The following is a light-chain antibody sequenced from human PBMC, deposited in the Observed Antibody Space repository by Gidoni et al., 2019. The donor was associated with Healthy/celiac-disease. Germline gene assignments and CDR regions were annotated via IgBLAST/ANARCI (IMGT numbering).Light chain of an antibody. Sequence: SSEMTQDPAVSVALGQTVRITCQGDRLRSYYASWYQQKPGQAPVLVIYGKNNRPSGIPDRFSGSSSGNTSSLTITGAQAEDEAACYCNSRDSSGNHLYVFGTGTKVTVL. CDR2: GKN. J-gene: IGLJ1*01. CDR1: RLRSYY. V-gene: IGLV3-19*01. CDR3: NSRDSSGNHLYV.